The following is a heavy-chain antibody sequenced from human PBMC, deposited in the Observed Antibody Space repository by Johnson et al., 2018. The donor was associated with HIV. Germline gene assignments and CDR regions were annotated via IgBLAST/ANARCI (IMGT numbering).Heavy chain of an antibody. CDR3: AKDREGGYSHGYGAFDI. CDR1: GFSFDDYG. Sequence: VQLVESGGGVVWPGGSLRLSCAASGFSFDDYGMNWVRQAPGKGLEWVAFIRFDGSNKHYADSVKGRFTISRDNSKKMVSLQMNSLRAEDMATYYCAKDREGGYSHGYGAFDIWGQGTMVTGSS. V-gene: IGHV3-30*02. J-gene: IGHJ3*02. D-gene: IGHD5-18*01. CDR2: IRFDGSNK.